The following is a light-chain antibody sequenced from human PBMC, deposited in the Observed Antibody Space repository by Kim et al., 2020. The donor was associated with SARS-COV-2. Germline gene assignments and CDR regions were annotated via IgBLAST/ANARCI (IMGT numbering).Light chain of an antibody. CDR3: ETWDSNTRV. J-gene: IGLJ3*02. Sequence: SVKRRYTLSGRHIRYISAWHKRQPGKSPRDLIKLERSGSNNKGSGVPDRFSGSSSWAARYLADINRQPGGEADYYCETWDSNTRVCGGGTQLTVL. V-gene: IGLV4-60*03. CDR2: LERSGSN. CDR1: GRHIRYI.